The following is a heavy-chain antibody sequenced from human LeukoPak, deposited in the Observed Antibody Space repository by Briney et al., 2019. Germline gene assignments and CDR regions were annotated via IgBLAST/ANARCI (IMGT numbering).Heavy chain of an antibody. CDR3: ARGVGGYGYFHYFDY. CDR1: GYTFTSYD. CDR2: MNPNSGNT. D-gene: IGHD5-18*01. V-gene: IGHV1-8*01. Sequence: GASVKVSCKASGYTFTSYDINWVRQATGQGLEWMGWMNPNSGNTGCAQKFQGRVTMTRNTSISTAYMELSSLRSEDTAVYYCARGVGGYGYFHYFDYWGQGTLVTVSS. J-gene: IGHJ4*02.